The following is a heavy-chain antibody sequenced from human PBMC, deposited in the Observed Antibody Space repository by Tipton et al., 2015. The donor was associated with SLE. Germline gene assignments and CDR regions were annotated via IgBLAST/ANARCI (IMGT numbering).Heavy chain of an antibody. CDR3: ARGPGSGHVFDY. V-gene: IGHV4-39*07. D-gene: IGHD2-15*01. CDR2: IYYSGST. Sequence: TLSLTCTVSGGSISSSSYYWGWIRQPPGKGLEWIGSIYYSGSTYYNPSLKSRVTISVDTSRNQFSLKLSSVTAADTAVYYCARGPGSGHVFDYWGQGTLVTVSS. J-gene: IGHJ4*02. CDR1: GGSISSSSYY.